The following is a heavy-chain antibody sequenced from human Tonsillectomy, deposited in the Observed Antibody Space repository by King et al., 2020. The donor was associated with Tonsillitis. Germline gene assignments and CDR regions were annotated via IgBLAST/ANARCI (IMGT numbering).Heavy chain of an antibody. CDR3: ARVEHYDFWSGYYTQWYFDL. V-gene: IGHV1-69*12. Sequence: HVQLVQSGAEVKKPGSSVKVSCKASGGTFSSYAISWVRQATGQGLEWMGGIIPIFGTANYAQKFQGRVTITADESTSTAYMELSSLRSEDTAVYYCARVEHYDFWSGYYTQWYFDLWGRGTLVTVSS. D-gene: IGHD3-3*01. CDR1: GGTFSSYA. J-gene: IGHJ2*01. CDR2: IIPIFGTA.